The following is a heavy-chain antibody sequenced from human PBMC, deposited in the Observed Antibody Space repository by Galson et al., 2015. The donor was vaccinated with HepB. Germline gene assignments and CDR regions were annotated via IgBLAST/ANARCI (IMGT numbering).Heavy chain of an antibody. CDR1: GFTFSSYW. J-gene: IGHJ1*01. D-gene: IGHD3-3*01. Sequence: SLRLSCAASGFTFSSYWMSWVRQAPGKGLEWVANIKQDGSEKYYVDSVKGRFTISRDNAKNSLYLQMNSLRAEDTAVYYCARGSRSGYYRGGGYFQHWGQGTLVTVSS. CDR3: ARGSRSGYYRGGGYFQH. CDR2: IKQDGSEK. V-gene: IGHV3-7*03.